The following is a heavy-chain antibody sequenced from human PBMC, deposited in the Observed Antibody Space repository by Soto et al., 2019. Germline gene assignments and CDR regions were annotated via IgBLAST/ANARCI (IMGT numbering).Heavy chain of an antibody. D-gene: IGHD2-2*01. V-gene: IGHV1-46*01. CDR3: AREGATAAKMFDY. Sequence: GASVKVSCKASGYTFSNYYMHWVRQAPGQGLEWMGGINPNGDTTYYAQKFLGRPTVTRDTSTSTVYMELSSLRSDDTAVYYCAREGATAAKMFDYWGQGTLVTVSS. CDR1: GYTFSNYY. J-gene: IGHJ4*02. CDR2: INPNGDTT.